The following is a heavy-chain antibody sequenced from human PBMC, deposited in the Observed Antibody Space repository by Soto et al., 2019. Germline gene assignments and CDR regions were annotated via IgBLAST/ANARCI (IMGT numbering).Heavy chain of an antibody. Sequence: SETLSLTCTVSGGSISGSPYHWGWIRQPPGKGLEWIGSIDDSGKVYYNPSLTGRATLLVDTSKNRFSLNLNSVTAADTAVYYCAIPPPIEVAGPDYWGQGTLVTVSS. V-gene: IGHV4-39*02. J-gene: IGHJ4*02. CDR2: IDDSGKV. CDR3: AIPPPIEVAGPDY. CDR1: GGSISGSPYH. D-gene: IGHD6-19*01.